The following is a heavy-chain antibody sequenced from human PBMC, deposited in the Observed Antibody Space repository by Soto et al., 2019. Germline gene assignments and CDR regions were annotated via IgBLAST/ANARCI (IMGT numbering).Heavy chain of an antibody. CDR2: IFPLTDIP. CDR3: ARGPLVVLNYFPS. CDR1: GGTFRNYP. J-gene: IGHJ4*02. Sequence: QVQLVQSGPEVKKPGSSVKVSCKASGGTFRNYPINWVRQAPGQGLEWMGSIFPLTDIPDYAQNFQARLTISADRSTSTVYMELNSLTSDDTAMYFCARGPLVVLNYFPSWGQGTLVTVSS. V-gene: IGHV1-69*02.